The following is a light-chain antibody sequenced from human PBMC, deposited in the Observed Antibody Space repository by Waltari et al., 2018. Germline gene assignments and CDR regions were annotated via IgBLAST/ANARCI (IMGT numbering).Light chain of an antibody. J-gene: IGLJ2*01. V-gene: IGLV2-14*01. CDR1: SNDVGGYNS. Sequence: QSALTQPASVSGSPGQSVTIFCAGTSNDVGGYNSVAWYQEHPGQAPRVIIYDGSDRPSGVSDRFSGSMSGNTASLTISGLQAEDEADYYCSSQSSNDVVLFGGGTKLTVL. CDR2: DGS. CDR3: SSQSSNDVVL.